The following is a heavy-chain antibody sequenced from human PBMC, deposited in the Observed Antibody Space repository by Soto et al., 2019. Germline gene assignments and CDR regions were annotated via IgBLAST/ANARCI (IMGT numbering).Heavy chain of an antibody. V-gene: IGHV4-59*08. CDR2: IYYSGST. D-gene: IGHD1-26*01. J-gene: IGHJ4*02. Sequence: SETLSLTCTVSGGSISSYYWSWIRQPPGKGLEWIGYIYYSGSTNYNPSLKSRVTISVDTSKNQFSLKLSSVTAADTAVYYCARQRATTFNPFDYWGQGTLVTVSS. CDR3: ARQRATTFNPFDY. CDR1: GGSISSYY.